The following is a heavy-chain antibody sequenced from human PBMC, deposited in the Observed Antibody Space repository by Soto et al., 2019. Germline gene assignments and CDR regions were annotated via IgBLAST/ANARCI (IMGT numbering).Heavy chain of an antibody. CDR2: ISGRGVDT. D-gene: IGHD2-21*02. V-gene: IGHV3-23*01. J-gene: IGHJ4*02. CDR3: AKDQTDVTLFDY. Sequence: AGGSLRLSCAASGFSFSSLAMRWVRQAPGKGLEWVSSISGRGVDTLYADSVKGRFTISRDNSRNTLYLQVNSLRAEDTAVYYCAKDQTDVTLFDYWGQGTLVTVSS. CDR1: GFSFSSLA.